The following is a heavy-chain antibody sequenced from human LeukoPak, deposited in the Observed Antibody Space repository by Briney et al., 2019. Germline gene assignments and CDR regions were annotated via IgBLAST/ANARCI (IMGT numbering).Heavy chain of an antibody. V-gene: IGHV4-4*07. CDR2: IYTSGST. Sequence: SETLSLTCTVSGGSISSYYWSWIRQPAGKGLEWIGRIYTSGSTNYNPSLKSRVTMSVDTSKNQFSLKLSSVTAADTAVYYCARDAIAAAGSYAFDIWGQGTMVTVSS. D-gene: IGHD6-13*01. J-gene: IGHJ3*02. CDR3: ARDAIAAAGSYAFDI. CDR1: GGSISSYY.